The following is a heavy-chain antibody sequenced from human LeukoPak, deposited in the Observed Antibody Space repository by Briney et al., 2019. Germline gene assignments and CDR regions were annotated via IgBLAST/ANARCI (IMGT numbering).Heavy chain of an antibody. V-gene: IGHV3-33*01. CDR1: GFTFSSYG. CDR2: IWYDGSNK. J-gene: IGHJ2*01. CDR3: ARELISTTWRGNRSYFDL. Sequence: GGSLRPSCAASGFTFSSYGMHWVRQAPGKGLEWVAVIWYDGSNKYYADSVKGRFTISRDNSKNTLYLQMSSLRVEDTAVYYCARELISTTWRGNRSYFDLWGRGTLVTVSS. D-gene: IGHD1-1*01.